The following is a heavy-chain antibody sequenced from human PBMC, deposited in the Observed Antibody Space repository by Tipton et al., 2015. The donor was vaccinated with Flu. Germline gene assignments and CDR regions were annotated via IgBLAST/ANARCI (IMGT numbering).Heavy chain of an antibody. CDR2: INDSGST. CDR3: ARGSGYANTYFDS. D-gene: IGHD5-12*01. Sequence: TLSLTCAVYGGSFSGYYWTWIRQPPGKRLEWIGEINDSGSTSYNPSLKSRVSMSVDTSKNQFSLRLKSVIAADTAVYYCARGSGYANTYFDSWGQGTLVTVSS. J-gene: IGHJ4*02. V-gene: IGHV4-34*01. CDR1: GGSFSGYY.